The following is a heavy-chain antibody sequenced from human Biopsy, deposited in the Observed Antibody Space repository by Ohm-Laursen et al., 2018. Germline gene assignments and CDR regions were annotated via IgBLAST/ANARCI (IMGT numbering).Heavy chain of an antibody. V-gene: IGHV1-2*02. J-gene: IGHJ4*02. D-gene: IGHD3-10*01. CDR3: ARDRMTDVFGGPTRTDVFDS. Sequence: ASVKVSCKASGYTFNDYYIHWVRQSPGQGLEWMGWVNPNSGATNSAEKFRGRVTLTRDTSISAVYIELRRLKSDDAAEYFCARDRMTDVFGGPTRTDVFDSWGQGTPVTVSS. CDR2: VNPNSGAT. CDR1: GYTFNDYY.